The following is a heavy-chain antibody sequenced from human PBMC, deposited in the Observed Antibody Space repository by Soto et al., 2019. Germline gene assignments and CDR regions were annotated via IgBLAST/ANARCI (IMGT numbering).Heavy chain of an antibody. Sequence: GSLRLSCAASGFTFSNYAISWVRQAPWKGLEWVSIISGSGDTSYYADSVKGRFTISRDNSRNTLYLQMNSLRAGDSAKYYCAKEGTSGLYYFDYWGPGTLVTVSS. CDR1: GFTFSNYA. CDR2: ISGSGDTS. J-gene: IGHJ4*02. D-gene: IGHD6-19*01. V-gene: IGHV3-23*01. CDR3: AKEGTSGLYYFDY.